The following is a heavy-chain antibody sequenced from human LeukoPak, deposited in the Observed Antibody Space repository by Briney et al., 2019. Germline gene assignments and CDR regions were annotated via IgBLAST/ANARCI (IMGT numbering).Heavy chain of an antibody. CDR3: ARTIGTTSLLIDY. J-gene: IGHJ4*02. Sequence: PSQTLSLTCTVSGGSISSGGYYWRWIRQHPGKGLEWIGYIYYSGSTYYNPSLKSRVTISVDTSKNQFSLKLSSVTAADTAVYYCARTIGTTSLLIDYWGQGTLVTVSS. D-gene: IGHD1-7*01. V-gene: IGHV4-31*03. CDR2: IYYSGST. CDR1: GGSISSGGYY.